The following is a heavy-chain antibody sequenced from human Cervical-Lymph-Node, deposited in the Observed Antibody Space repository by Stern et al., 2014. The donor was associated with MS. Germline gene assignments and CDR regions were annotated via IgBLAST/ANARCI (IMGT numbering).Heavy chain of an antibody. J-gene: IGHJ6*02. CDR2: INQSGTT. Sequence: QVQLQESGPGLVKPSGTLSLTCAVSGGSISSRSNWWTWVRQPPGKGLEWIGEINQSGTTNYNPSLKSRVPISVDKSKTQFSLKVRSVTAADTAVYYCARMMSVSGIGMDVWGQGTTVTVSS. D-gene: IGHD3-16*01. V-gene: IGHV4-4*02. CDR1: GGSISSRSNW. CDR3: ARMMSVSGIGMDV.